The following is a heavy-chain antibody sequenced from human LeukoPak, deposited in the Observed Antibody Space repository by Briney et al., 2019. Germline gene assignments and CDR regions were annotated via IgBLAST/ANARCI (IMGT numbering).Heavy chain of an antibody. V-gene: IGHV4-59*08. CDR1: GVSIGSYY. D-gene: IGHD3-3*01. CDR2: ISSSGNS. J-gene: IGHJ4*02. Sequence: SETLSLTCTVSGVSIGSYYWTWVRQPPGKGLEWIGYISSSGNSNYNPSLKSRVTMSVDTSKNRFSLRLSSVTAADTAIYYCARAVFWSGYYTDPLVQYFFDYWGQGTLITVSS. CDR3: ARAVFWSGYYTDPLVQYFFDY.